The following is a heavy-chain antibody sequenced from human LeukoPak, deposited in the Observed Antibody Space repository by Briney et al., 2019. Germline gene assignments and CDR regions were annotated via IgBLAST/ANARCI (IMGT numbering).Heavy chain of an antibody. Sequence: GGSLRLSCAASGFRFSNSWMYWVRQGPGKGPVWVSRMKTDGTRIEYADSVKGRFTISRDNAKNTLFLQMSSLRVEDTAVYYCARGADHGGSYYPDWGQGTLVTVSS. CDR1: GFRFSNSW. CDR3: ARGADHGGSYYPD. J-gene: IGHJ4*02. CDR2: MKTDGTRI. D-gene: IGHD3-10*01. V-gene: IGHV3-74*01.